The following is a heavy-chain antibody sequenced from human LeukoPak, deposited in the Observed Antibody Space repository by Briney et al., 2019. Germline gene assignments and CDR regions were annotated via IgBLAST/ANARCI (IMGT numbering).Heavy chain of an antibody. Sequence: GRSLRLSCAASGFTFSDYYMSWIRQAPGKGLEWVSYISSSSSYTNYADSVKGRFTTSRDNAKNSLYLQMNSLRAEDTAVYYCARGGIAARPPYYYGMDVWGQGTTVTVSS. J-gene: IGHJ6*02. V-gene: IGHV3-11*06. D-gene: IGHD6-6*01. CDR3: ARGGIAARPPYYYGMDV. CDR2: ISSSSSYT. CDR1: GFTFSDYY.